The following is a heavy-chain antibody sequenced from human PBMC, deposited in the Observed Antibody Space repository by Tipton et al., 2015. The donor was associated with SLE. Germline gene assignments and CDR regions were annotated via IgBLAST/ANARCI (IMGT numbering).Heavy chain of an antibody. CDR1: GDSISNGDDY. J-gene: IGHJ4*02. CDR2: IYYGGGT. D-gene: IGHD5-12*01. Sequence: TLSLTCTVSGDSISNGDDYWSWIRQPPGKGLEWIGNIYYGGGTYYNPSLESRVTISLDTSKNQFSLKLNPVTAADTAVYYCARGGVGGYDYFDYWGQGALVTVSS. V-gene: IGHV4-31*03. CDR3: ARGGVGGYDYFDY.